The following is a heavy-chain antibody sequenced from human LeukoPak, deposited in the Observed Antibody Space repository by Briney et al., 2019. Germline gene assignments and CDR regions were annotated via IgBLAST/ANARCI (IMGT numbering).Heavy chain of an antibody. CDR3: ARGTYGSGSTALFDY. CDR2: IYTSGST. V-gene: IGHV4-4*07. J-gene: IGHJ4*02. Sequence: SETLSLTCTVSGGSISTYYWSWIRQPAGKGLEWIGRIYTSGSTNYNPSLKSRVTMSVDTSKNQFSLKLSSVTAADTAVYYCARGTYGSGSTALFDYWGQGTLVTVSS. CDR1: GGSISTYY. D-gene: IGHD3-10*01.